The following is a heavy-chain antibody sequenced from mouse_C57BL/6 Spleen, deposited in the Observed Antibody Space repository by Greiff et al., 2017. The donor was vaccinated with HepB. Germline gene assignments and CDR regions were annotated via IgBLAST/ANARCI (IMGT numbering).Heavy chain of an antibody. D-gene: IGHD3-3*01. CDR2: IDPSDSYT. J-gene: IGHJ4*01. Sequence: VQLQQPGAELVKPGASVKLSCKASGYTFTSYWMQWVKQRPGQGLEWIGEIDPSDSYTNYNQKFKGKATLTVDTSSSTAYMQLSSLTSEDSAVYYCARYRDHYYAMDYWGQGTSVTVSS. V-gene: IGHV1-50*01. CDR1: GYTFTSYW. CDR3: ARYRDHYYAMDY.